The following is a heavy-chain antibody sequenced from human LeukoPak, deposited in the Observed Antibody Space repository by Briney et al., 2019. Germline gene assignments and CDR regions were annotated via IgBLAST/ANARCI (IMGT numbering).Heavy chain of an antibody. CDR1: GYTFTGYY. CDR2: INPNSGGT. D-gene: IGHD3-10*01. CDR3: ARDGELPHDGFDL. Sequence: ASVKVSCKASGYTFTGYYMHWVRQAPGQGLEWMGWINPNSGGTNYAQKFQGRVTLTTDTSVSTAYMELRSLRSDDTAIYYCARDGELPHDGFDLWGQGTMVTVSS. V-gene: IGHV1-2*02. J-gene: IGHJ3*01.